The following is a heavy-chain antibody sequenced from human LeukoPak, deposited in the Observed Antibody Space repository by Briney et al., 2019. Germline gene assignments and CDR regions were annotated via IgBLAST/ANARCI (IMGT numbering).Heavy chain of an antibody. CDR1: GFTFNSYG. V-gene: IGHV3-30*02. CDR3: AKDDGGAYLDGMDV. CDR2: IRYDGSNK. D-gene: IGHD2-21*01. J-gene: IGHJ6*02. Sequence: GGSLRLSCAASGFTFNSYGMHWVRQAPGKGLEWVAFIRYDGSNKYYADSVKGRFTISRDNSKNTLYLQMNSLRAEDTAVYYCAKDDGGAYLDGMDVWGHGTTVTVSS.